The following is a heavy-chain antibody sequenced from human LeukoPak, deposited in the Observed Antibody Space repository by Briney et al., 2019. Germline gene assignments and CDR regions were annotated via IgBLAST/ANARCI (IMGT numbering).Heavy chain of an antibody. J-gene: IGHJ6*03. CDR3: ARDRAASYDILTGYHYYYYMDV. Sequence: PGGSLRLSCAASGFTFSSYAMHWVRQAPGKGLEWVAVISYDGSNKYYADPVKGRFTISRDNSKNTLYLQMNSLRAEDTAVYYCARDRAASYDILTGYHYYYYMDVWGKGTTVTVSS. V-gene: IGHV3-30*04. D-gene: IGHD3-9*01. CDR2: ISYDGSNK. CDR1: GFTFSSYA.